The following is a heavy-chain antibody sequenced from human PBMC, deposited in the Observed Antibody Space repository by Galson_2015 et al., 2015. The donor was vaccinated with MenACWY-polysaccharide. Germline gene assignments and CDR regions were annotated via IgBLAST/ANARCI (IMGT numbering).Heavy chain of an antibody. J-gene: IGHJ5*02. D-gene: IGHD1-26*01. V-gene: IGHV3-23*01. Sequence: SLRLSCAVSGFTFSSYVMSWVRQAPGRGLEWVSSITDRGSSTYYVDSVKGRFTISRDNSKNTLFLQVNSLRADDTAVYYCAKGGREVDNWLDPWGQGALVTVSS. CDR3: AKGGREVDNWLDP. CDR1: GFTFSSYV. CDR2: ITDRGSST.